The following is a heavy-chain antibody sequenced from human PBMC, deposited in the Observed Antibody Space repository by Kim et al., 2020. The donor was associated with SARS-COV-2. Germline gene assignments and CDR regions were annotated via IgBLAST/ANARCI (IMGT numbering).Heavy chain of an antibody. D-gene: IGHD5-18*01. Sequence: GGSLRLSCAASGFTFSSYSMNWVRQAPGKGLEWVSSISSSSSYIYYADSVKGRFTISRDNAKNSLYLQMNSLRAEDTAVYYCARSNPDHFRGDTAMDYWGQGTLVTVSS. CDR1: GFTFSSYS. CDR3: ARSNPDHFRGDTAMDY. CDR2: ISSSSSYI. V-gene: IGHV3-21*01. J-gene: IGHJ4*02.